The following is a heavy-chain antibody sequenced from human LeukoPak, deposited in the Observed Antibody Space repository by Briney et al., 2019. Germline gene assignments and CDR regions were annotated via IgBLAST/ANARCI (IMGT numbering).Heavy chain of an antibody. D-gene: IGHD6-19*01. CDR3: AKSSGWFLDY. CDR1: GFTFSTYS. Sequence: GGSLRLSCAASGFTFSTYSMNWVRQAPAKGLEWLSYISSGSSTIYYADSVKGRFTISRDNAKNSLYLQMNSLRDEDTAVYYCAKSSGWFLDYWGQGTLVTVSS. V-gene: IGHV3-48*02. CDR2: ISSGSSTI. J-gene: IGHJ4*02.